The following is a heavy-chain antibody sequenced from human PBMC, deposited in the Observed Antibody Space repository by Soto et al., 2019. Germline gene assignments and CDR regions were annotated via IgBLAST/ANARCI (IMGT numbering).Heavy chain of an antibody. D-gene: IGHD2-21*02. CDR1: GGTFSSYA. J-gene: IGHJ4*02. Sequence: QVQLVQSGAEVKKPGSSVKVSCKASGGTFSSYAISWVRQAPGQGLEWMGGIIPIFGTANYAQKFQGRVTITADESTSTAYRELSSLSSEDTAVYYCATSKGVTVVTPDSYWGQGTLVTVSS. CDR3: ATSKGVTVVTPDSY. V-gene: IGHV1-69*12. CDR2: IIPIFGTA.